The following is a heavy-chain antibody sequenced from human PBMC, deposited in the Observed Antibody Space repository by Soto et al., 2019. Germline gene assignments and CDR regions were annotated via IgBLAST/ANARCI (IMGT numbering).Heavy chain of an antibody. J-gene: IGHJ3*02. D-gene: IGHD3-22*01. CDR3: ARGGHDSSSYYSGNAFDI. CDR1: GYTFTSYG. CDR2: ISAYNGNT. Sequence: ASVKVSCKASGYTFTSYGISWVRQAPGQGLEWMGWISAYNGNTNYAQKLQGRVTMTTDTSTSTAYMELRSLRSDDTAVYYCARGGHDSSSYYSGNAFDIWGQGTMVTVSS. V-gene: IGHV1-18*01.